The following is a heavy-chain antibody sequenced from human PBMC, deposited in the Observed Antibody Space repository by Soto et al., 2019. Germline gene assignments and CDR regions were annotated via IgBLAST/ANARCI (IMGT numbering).Heavy chain of an antibody. V-gene: IGHV3-30-3*01. CDR2: ISYDGSKK. CDR3: VRDPDY. Sequence: GGSLRLSCAASGFSFSGYALHWVRQAPGKGLEWVAIISYDGSKKYHADSVKGRFTISRDNSKNTLYLQMNTLTPEDTAVYYCVRDPDYWGQGTLVTVSS. J-gene: IGHJ4*02. CDR1: GFSFSGYA.